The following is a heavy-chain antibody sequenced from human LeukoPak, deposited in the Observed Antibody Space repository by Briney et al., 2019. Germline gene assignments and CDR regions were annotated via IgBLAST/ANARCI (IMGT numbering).Heavy chain of an antibody. V-gene: IGHV3-30*03. CDR2: ISSDGTNK. CDR1: GFTFSSYG. D-gene: IGHD6-19*01. Sequence: TGGSLRLSCAASGFTFSSYGMHWVRQAPGKGLEWVAVISSDGTNKYYSDSVKGRFTISRDNSKNTLYLQMNSLRAEDTAVYYCARGPSHILSSAWFSGFQYWGQGTLVTVSS. CDR3: ARGPSHILSSAWFSGFQY. J-gene: IGHJ1*01.